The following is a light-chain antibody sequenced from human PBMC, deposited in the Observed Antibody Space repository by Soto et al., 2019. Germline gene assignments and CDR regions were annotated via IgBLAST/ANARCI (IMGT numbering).Light chain of an antibody. J-gene: IGKJ5*01. Sequence: DIAMTQSPLSLPVTPGESASISCRSSQSLLHSSGYIYLDWYLQKPGQSPQLLIYLGSYRASGVPDRFSGSGSGTDFTLRISRVEAEDVGVYYCMQALQTPVTFGQGTRLEIK. V-gene: IGKV2-28*01. CDR1: QSLLHSSGYIY. CDR2: LGS. CDR3: MQALQTPVT.